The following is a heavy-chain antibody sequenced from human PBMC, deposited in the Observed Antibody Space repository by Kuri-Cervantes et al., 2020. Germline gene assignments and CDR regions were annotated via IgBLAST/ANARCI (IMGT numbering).Heavy chain of an antibody. CDR3: ARDGYDSSGYYFDY. J-gene: IGHJ4*02. D-gene: IGHD3-22*01. CDR2: ISYDGSKK. V-gene: IGHV3-30*03. Sequence: GGSLRLSCAVSGFIFSSYGVHWVRQAPGKGLEWVALISYDGSKKYYVDSVKGRCTISRDNSKSALYLRLSSLRAEDTAVYYCARDGYDSSGYYFDYWGQGTLVTVSS. CDR1: GFIFSSYG.